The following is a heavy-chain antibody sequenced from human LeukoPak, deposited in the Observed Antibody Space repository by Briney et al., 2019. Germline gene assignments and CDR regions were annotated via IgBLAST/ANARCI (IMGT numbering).Heavy chain of an antibody. J-gene: IGHJ6*02. CDR2: IYYSGST. V-gene: IGHV4-59*01. CDR3: AREDRWFGELSSNGMDV. Sequence: SETLSLTCAVYGGSFSGYYWSWIRQPPGKGLEWIGYIYYSGSTNYNPSLKSRVTISVDTSKNQFSLKLSSVTAADTAVYYCAREDRWFGELSSNGMDVWGQGTTVTVSS. D-gene: IGHD3-10*01. CDR1: GGSFSGYY.